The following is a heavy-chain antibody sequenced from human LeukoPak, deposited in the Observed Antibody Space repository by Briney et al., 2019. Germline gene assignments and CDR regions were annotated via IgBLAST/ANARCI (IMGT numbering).Heavy chain of an antibody. CDR2: INHSGST. Sequence: SETLSLTCAVYGGSFSGYYWSWIRQPPGKGLEWIGEINHSGSTNYNPSLKSRVTISVDTSKNQFSLKLSSVTAADTAVYYCARGLRSSHPSYYFDYWGQGTTVTVSS. D-gene: IGHD6-13*01. J-gene: IGHJ4*03. CDR3: ARGLRSSHPSYYFDY. CDR1: GGSFSGYY. V-gene: IGHV4-34*01.